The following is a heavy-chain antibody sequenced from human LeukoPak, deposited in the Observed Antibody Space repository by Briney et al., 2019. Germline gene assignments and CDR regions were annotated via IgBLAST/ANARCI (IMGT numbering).Heavy chain of an antibody. CDR2: ISYSGST. Sequence: SETLSLTCTVSGGSISSYYWSWIRQPPGKGLEWIGYISYSGSTNYNPSLKSRVTISVDTSKNQFSLKLSSVTAADTAVYYCASFKASPYSGYGGYYYGMDVWGQGTTVTVSS. CDR3: ASFKASPYSGYGGYYYGMDV. V-gene: IGHV4-59*12. J-gene: IGHJ6*02. D-gene: IGHD5-12*01. CDR1: GGSISSYY.